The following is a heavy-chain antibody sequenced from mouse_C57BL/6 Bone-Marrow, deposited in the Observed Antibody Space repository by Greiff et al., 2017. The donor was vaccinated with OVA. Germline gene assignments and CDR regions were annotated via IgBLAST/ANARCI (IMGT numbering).Heavy chain of an antibody. CDR1: GFTFSSYA. J-gene: IGHJ4*01. Sequence: EVHLVESGGGLVKPGGSLKLSCAASGFTFSSYAMSWVRQTPEKRLEWVSTISDGGSYTYYPDNVKGRFTISRDNAKNNLYLQMSHLKSEDTAMYYCARDRQLRGYAMDYWGQGTSVTVSS. D-gene: IGHD3-2*02. V-gene: IGHV5-4*01. CDR2: ISDGGSYT. CDR3: ARDRQLRGYAMDY.